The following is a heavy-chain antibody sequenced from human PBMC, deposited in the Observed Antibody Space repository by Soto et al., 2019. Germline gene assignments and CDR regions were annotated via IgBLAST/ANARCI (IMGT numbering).Heavy chain of an antibody. J-gene: IGHJ3*02. CDR2: IYYSGST. D-gene: IGHD3-22*01. Sequence: SETLSLTCTVSGGSISSSSYYWGWIRQPPGKGLEWIGSIYYSGSTYYNPSLKSRVTISVDTSKNQFSLKLSSVTAADTAVYYCAVDTMIVVAPDAFDIWGQGTMVTVSS. CDR1: GGSISSSSYY. CDR3: AVDTMIVVAPDAFDI. V-gene: IGHV4-39*01.